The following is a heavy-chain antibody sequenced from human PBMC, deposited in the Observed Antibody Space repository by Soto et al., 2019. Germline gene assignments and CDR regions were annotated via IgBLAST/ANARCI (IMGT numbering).Heavy chain of an antibody. V-gene: IGHV1-69*12. Sequence: QVQLVQSGAEVKKPGSSVKVSCKASGGTFSSYAISWVRQDPGQGLEWMGGIIPIFGTANYAQKFQGRVTITADESTSTAYMELSSLRSEDTAVYYCARLTGTVFPHWFDPWGQGTLVTVSS. J-gene: IGHJ5*02. CDR1: GGTFSSYA. CDR2: IIPIFGTA. CDR3: ARLTGTVFPHWFDP. D-gene: IGHD1-20*01.